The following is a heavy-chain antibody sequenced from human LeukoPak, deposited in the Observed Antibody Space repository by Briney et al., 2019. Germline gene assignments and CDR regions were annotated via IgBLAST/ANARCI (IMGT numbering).Heavy chain of an antibody. D-gene: IGHD3-16*01. CDR2: INHNGNVN. V-gene: IGHV3-7*03. CDR1: GFTFSSCS. Sequence: GGSLRLSCAASGFTFSSCSMNWARQAPGKGLEWVASINHNGNVNYYVDSVKGRFTISRDNAKNSLYLQMSNLRAEDTAVYFCARGGGLDVWGQGATVTVSS. J-gene: IGHJ6*02. CDR3: ARGGGLDV.